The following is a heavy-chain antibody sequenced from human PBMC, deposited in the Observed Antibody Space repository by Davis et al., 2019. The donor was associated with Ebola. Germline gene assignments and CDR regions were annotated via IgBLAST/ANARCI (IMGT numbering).Heavy chain of an antibody. Sequence: ASVKVSCKASGYTFTTHGISWVRQAPGQGLEWMGWISPYNGNTNYAQKVQGIVTMTTDTSTSTAYMELRSLTSDDTAVYYCARESCTSGVCYNYYYGMDVWGQGTTVTVSS. J-gene: IGHJ6*02. CDR3: ARESCTSGVCYNYYYGMDV. CDR2: ISPYNGNT. CDR1: GYTFTTHG. D-gene: IGHD2-8*01. V-gene: IGHV1-18*01.